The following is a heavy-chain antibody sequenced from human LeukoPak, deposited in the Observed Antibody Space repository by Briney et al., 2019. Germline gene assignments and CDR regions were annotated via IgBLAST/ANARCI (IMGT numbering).Heavy chain of an antibody. J-gene: IGHJ6*02. D-gene: IGHD1-1*01. V-gene: IGHV3-11*01. CDR2: ISSSGSTI. Sequence: GGSLRLSRAASGFTFSDYYMSWIRQAPGKGLEWVSYISSSGSTIYYADSVKGRFTISRDNAKNSLYLQMNSLRAEDTAVYYCARGPIGTTGTTFFRDVWGQGTTVTVSS. CDR1: GFTFSDYY. CDR3: ARGPIGTTGTTFFRDV.